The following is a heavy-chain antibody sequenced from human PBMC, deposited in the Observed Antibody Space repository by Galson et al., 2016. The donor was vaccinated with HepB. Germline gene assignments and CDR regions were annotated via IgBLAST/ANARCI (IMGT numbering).Heavy chain of an antibody. CDR2: IYHSGST. J-gene: IGHJ5*02. CDR3: IRAAPTTNWFDP. V-gene: IGHV4-4*02. CDR1: GDSISSTNW. Sequence: TLSLTCAVSGDSISSTNWWSWARQPPGKGLEWIGEIYHSGSTNYNPSLKSRVTMSVDKSKNQFSLRLSSVTAADTAVYYCIRAAPTTNWFDPWGQGTLVTVSS. D-gene: IGHD4-11*01.